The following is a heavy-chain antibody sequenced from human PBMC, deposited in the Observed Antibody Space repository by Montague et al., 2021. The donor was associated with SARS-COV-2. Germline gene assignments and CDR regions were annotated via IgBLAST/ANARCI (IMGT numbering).Heavy chain of an antibody. J-gene: IGHJ4*02. D-gene: IGHD3-16*01. CDR2: IWTSGTT. Sequence: TLSLTCTVSDGSINTDTYFWSWIRQPAGKGLEWIGRIWTSGTTKYNPTLKSRVTMSMDTSKKQFSLNVTSVTAADTAVYYCAREAEYYGFYHPFEDWGQGALVTVSS. V-gene: IGHV4-61*02. CDR1: DGSINTDTYF. CDR3: AREAEYYGFYHPFED.